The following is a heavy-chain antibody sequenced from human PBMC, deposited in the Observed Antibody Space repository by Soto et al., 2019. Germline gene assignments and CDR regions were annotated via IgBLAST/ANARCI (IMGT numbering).Heavy chain of an antibody. J-gene: IGHJ6*02. CDR1: GGSISSYY. V-gene: IGHV4-4*07. Sequence: SETLSLTCTVTGGSISSYYWSWIRQPAGKGLEWIGRIYTSGSTNYNPSLKSRATMSVDTSKNQFSLKLSSVTAADTAVYYCARGKQEWPHYYYYGMDVWGQGTTVTVSS. D-gene: IGHD3-3*01. CDR2: IYTSGST. CDR3: ARGKQEWPHYYYYGMDV.